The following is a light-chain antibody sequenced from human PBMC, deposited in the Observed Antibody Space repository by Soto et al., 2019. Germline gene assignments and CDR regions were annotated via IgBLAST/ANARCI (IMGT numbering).Light chain of an antibody. CDR3: SSYTSGSTWV. CDR1: SSDVGAYNY. V-gene: IGLV2-14*01. J-gene: IGLJ3*02. CDR2: EVS. Sequence: QSALTQPASVSGSPGQSITISCTGTSSDVGAYNYVSWYQQHPGKAPKLMIYEVSNRPSGVSNRFSGSKSGNTASLTISGLQAEDEGDYYCSSYTSGSTWVFGGGTKRTVL.